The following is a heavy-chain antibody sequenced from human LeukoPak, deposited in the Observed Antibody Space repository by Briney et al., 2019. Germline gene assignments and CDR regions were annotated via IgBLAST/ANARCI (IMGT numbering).Heavy chain of an antibody. Sequence: ASVKVSCKASGYTFTGYYMHWVRQDPGQGLEWMGRINPNSGGTNYAQKFQGRVTMTRDTSISTAYMELSRLRSDDTAVYYCARERGEHSGDYDYWGQGTLVTVSS. J-gene: IGHJ4*02. D-gene: IGHD4-17*01. CDR3: ARERGEHSGDYDY. CDR2: INPNSGGT. CDR1: GYTFTGYY. V-gene: IGHV1-2*06.